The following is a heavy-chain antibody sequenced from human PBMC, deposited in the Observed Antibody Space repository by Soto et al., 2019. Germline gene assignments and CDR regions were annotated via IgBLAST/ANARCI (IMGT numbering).Heavy chain of an antibody. D-gene: IGHD2-15*01. J-gene: IGHJ4*02. CDR3: ARLKVAATRRGFDY. CDR1: GDSISSSSYY. CDR2: IYYSGST. V-gene: IGHV4-39*01. Sequence: SETLSLTCTVSGDSISSSSYYWGWIRQPPGKGLEWIGSIYYSGSTYYNPSLKSRVTISVDTSKNQFSLKLSSVTAADTAVYYCARLKVAATRRGFDYWGQGTLVTVSS.